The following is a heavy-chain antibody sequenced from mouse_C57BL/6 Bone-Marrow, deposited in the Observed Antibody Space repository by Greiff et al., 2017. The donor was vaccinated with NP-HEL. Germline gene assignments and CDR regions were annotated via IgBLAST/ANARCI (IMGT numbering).Heavy chain of an antibody. J-gene: IGHJ2*01. CDR3: ARLREFITTLFDY. CDR1: GYTFTSYG. Sequence: QVQLQQSGAELARPGASVKLSCKASGYTFTSYGISWVKQRTGQGLEWIGEIYPRSGNTYYNEKFKGKATLTADKSSSTAYMELRSLTSEDSAVYFCARLREFITTLFDYWGKGTTLTVAS. CDR2: IYPRSGNT. D-gene: IGHD1-1*01. V-gene: IGHV1-81*01.